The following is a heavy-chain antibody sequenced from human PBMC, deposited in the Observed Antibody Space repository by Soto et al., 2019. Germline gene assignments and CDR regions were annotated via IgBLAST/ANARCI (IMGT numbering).Heavy chain of an antibody. Sequence: QVQLVQSGAEVKKPGSSVKVSCKASGGTFSSYAISWVRQAPGQGLEWMGGIIPIFGTANYAQKFQGRVTITADESTNTAYMELSSLRSEDTAVYYCAREPVGDGYNSDYYYGMDVWGQGTTVTVSS. V-gene: IGHV1-69*12. CDR2: IIPIFGTA. CDR3: AREPVGDGYNSDYYYGMDV. J-gene: IGHJ6*02. CDR1: GGTFSSYA. D-gene: IGHD5-12*01.